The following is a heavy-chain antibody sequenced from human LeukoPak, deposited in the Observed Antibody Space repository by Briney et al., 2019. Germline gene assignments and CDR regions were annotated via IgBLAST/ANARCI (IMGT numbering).Heavy chain of an antibody. V-gene: IGHV4-4*02. CDR1: GGSISSSNW. CDR3: ARSYDFWSGYYPS. D-gene: IGHD3-3*01. J-gene: IGHJ5*02. CDR2: IYHSGST. Sequence: SETLSLTCAVSGGSISSSNWWSWVRQPPGKGLEWIGEIYHSGSTNYNPSLKSRVTISVDKSKNQFSLKLSSVTAADTAVYYCARSYDFWSGYYPSWGQGTLVTVSS.